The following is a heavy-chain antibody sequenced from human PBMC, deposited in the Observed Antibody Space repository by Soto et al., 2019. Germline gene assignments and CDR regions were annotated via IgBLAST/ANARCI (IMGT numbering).Heavy chain of an antibody. CDR1: GFTFSSYA. CDR2: ASGGGAST. V-gene: IGHV3-23*01. Sequence: GGSLRLSCAASGFTFSSYAKSWVRQAPGTGLEWVSSASGGGASTYYAGSVKGRFTISRDNSKNTLYMQMNSLRAEDTAVYYCAKAVAASHNDYWGEGTLVTGSS. CDR3: AKAVAASHNDY. J-gene: IGHJ4*02. D-gene: IGHD6-19*01.